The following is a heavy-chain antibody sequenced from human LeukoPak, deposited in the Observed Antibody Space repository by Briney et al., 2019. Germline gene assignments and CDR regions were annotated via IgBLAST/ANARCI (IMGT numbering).Heavy chain of an antibody. CDR1: GFTFDDYG. CDR3: ARDHITMVRGVNYYYGMDV. D-gene: IGHD3-10*01. V-gene: IGHV3-20*04. J-gene: IGHJ6*04. CDR2: INWNGGST. Sequence: GGSLRLSCAASGFTFDDYGMSWVRQAPGKGLEWVSGINWNGGSTGYADSVKGRFTISRDNAKNSLYLQMNSLRAEDTAVYYCARDHITMVRGVNYYYGMDVWGKGTTVTVSS.